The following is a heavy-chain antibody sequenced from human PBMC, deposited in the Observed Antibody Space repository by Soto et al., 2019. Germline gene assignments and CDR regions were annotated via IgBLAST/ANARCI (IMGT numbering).Heavy chain of an antibody. J-gene: IGHJ5*02. CDR3: ARGLSSGYYNWFDP. CDR2: IYPGDSET. V-gene: IGHV5-51*01. Sequence: EVQLVQSGAEVKKPGESLTISCKGSGYSFTVHWIAWVRQMPGKGLEWMGIIYPGDSETRYSPSFQGQVTISADKSISTAYLQCSSLKASDTAMYYCARGLSSGYYNWFDPWGQGTQVTVSS. CDR1: GYSFTVHW. D-gene: IGHD3-22*01.